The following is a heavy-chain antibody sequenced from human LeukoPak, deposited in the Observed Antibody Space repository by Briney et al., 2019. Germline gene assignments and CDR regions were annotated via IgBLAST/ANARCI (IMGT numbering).Heavy chain of an antibody. V-gene: IGHV4-38-2*02. CDR3: ARGSYQLLAAFDI. CDR2: IYTSGST. Sequence: SEILSLTCTVSGYSISSGYYWGWIRQPPGKGLEWIGRIYTSGSTNYNPSLKSRVTMSVDTSKNQFSLKLSSVTAADTAVYYCARGSYQLLAAFDIWGQGTMVTVSS. CDR1: GYSISSGYY. D-gene: IGHD2-2*01. J-gene: IGHJ3*02.